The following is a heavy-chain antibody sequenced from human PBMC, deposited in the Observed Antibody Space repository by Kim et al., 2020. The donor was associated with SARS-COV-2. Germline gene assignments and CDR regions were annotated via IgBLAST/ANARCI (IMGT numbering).Heavy chain of an antibody. Sequence: SETLSLTCTVSGGSISSGGYYWSWIRQHPGKGPEWIGYIYYSGSTYYNPSLKSRVTISVDTSKNQFSLNLSSVTAADTAVYYCARADGSGSPTVPDWYFDLWGRGTLVTVSS. CDR3: ARADGSGSPTVPDWYFDL. J-gene: IGHJ2*01. CDR2: IYYSGST. CDR1: GGSISSGGYY. D-gene: IGHD3-10*01. V-gene: IGHV4-31*03.